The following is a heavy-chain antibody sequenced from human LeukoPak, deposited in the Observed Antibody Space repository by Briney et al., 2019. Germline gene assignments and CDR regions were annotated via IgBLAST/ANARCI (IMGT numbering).Heavy chain of an antibody. CDR3: ARALADSRGYYLGFDY. J-gene: IGHJ4*02. V-gene: IGHV3-11*04. CDR1: GFTFSDYY. D-gene: IGHD3-22*01. Sequence: GGSLRLSCAASGFTFSDYYMGWIRQAPGKGLEWISYITNNGGAMFYVDSLKGRLTIFRDNAKKSLYLQMNSLRPDDTALYYCARALADSRGYYLGFDYWGQGTPVTVSS. CDR2: ITNNGGAM.